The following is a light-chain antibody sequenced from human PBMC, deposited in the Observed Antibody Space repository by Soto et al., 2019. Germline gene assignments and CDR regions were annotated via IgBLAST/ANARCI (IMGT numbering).Light chain of an antibody. CDR3: GAWDNSLTGGV. CDR1: ASNIGNNY. CDR2: ENY. J-gene: IGLJ2*01. V-gene: IGLV1-51*02. Sequence: QSVLTQPRSVSAAPGQKVTISCSGSASNIGNNYVSWYQQLPGTAPKLLIYENYERPSGIPDRFSGSKSGTSATLGITGLQTGDEAVYYCGAWDNSLTGGVFGGGTKLTVL.